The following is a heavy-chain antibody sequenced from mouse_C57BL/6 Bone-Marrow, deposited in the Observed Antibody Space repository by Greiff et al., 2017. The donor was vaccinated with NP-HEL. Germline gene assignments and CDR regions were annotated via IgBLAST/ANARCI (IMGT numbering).Heavy chain of an antibody. CDR3: AKIYYYGSSSAWFAY. CDR1: GYTFTSYG. CDR2: IYPRSGNT. J-gene: IGHJ3*01. V-gene: IGHV1-81*01. Sequence: VQLQQSGAELARPGASVKLSCKASGYTFTSYGISWVKQRTGQGLEWIGEIYPRSGNTYYNEKFKGKATLTADKSSSTAYMELRSLTSEDSAVYFCAKIYYYGSSSAWFAYWGQGTLVTVSA. D-gene: IGHD1-1*01.